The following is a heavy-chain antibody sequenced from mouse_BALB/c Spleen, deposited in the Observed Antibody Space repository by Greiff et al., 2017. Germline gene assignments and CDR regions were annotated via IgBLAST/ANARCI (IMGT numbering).Heavy chain of an antibody. D-gene: IGHD2-4*01. V-gene: IGHV1-74*01. CDR2: IDPFNGGT. CDR1: GYTFTSYW. CDR3: ATMITTAWFAY. J-gene: IGHJ3*01. Sequence: QVQLQQSGAELVRPGASVKLSCKASGYTFTSYWMNWVKQRPEQGLEWIGRIDPFNGGTSYNQKFKGKATLTVDKSSSTAYMHLSSLTSEDSAVYYCATMITTAWFAYWGQGTLVTVSA.